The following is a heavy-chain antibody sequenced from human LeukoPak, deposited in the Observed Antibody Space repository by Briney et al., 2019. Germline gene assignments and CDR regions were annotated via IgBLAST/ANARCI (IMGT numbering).Heavy chain of an antibody. Sequence: SETLSLTCTVSGGSISGGDFYWSWIRQSPGRGLEWIGYIYYSGSTYYNPSLKSRVTISVDTSKNQFSLNLSSVTAADTAMYYCAREQLVGSRYFDYWGQGTLVTVSS. V-gene: IGHV4-30-4*01. CDR2: IYYSGST. CDR3: AREQLVGSRYFDY. J-gene: IGHJ4*02. D-gene: IGHD6-6*01. CDR1: GGSISGGDFY.